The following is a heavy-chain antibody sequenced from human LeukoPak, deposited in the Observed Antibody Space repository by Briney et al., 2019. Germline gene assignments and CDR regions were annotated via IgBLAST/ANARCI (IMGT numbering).Heavy chain of an antibody. CDR3: AFMATYPHAFDI. V-gene: IGHV1-2*02. CDR1: GYAFTGYY. J-gene: IGHJ3*02. Sequence: GASVKVSCKASGYAFTGYYMHWVRQAPGQGLEWMGWINSNSGGTNYAQKFQGRVTMTRDTSISTAYMELSRLRSDDTAVYYCAFMATYPHAFDIWGQGTMVTVSS. CDR2: INSNSGGT. D-gene: IGHD5-12*01.